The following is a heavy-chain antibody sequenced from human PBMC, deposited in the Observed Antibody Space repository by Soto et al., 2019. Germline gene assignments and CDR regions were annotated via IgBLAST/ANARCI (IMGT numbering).Heavy chain of an antibody. J-gene: IGHJ4*02. D-gene: IGHD3-22*01. Sequence: TLSLTDTVSGGSISSYYWGWIRQPPGKGLEWIGYIYYSGSTNYNPSLKSRVTISVDTSKNQFSLKLSSVTAADTAVYYCARDDSSGYYYAYWGQGTLVTVS. V-gene: IGHV4-59*01. CDR2: IYYSGST. CDR1: GGSISSYY. CDR3: ARDDSSGYYYAY.